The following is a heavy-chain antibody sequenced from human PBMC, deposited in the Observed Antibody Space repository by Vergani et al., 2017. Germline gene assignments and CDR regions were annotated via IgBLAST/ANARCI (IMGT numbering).Heavy chain of an antibody. D-gene: IGHD2-2*01. CDR1: GFSLNTYRVG. Sequence: QITLKESGPTLVKPTQTLTLICTFSGFSLNTYRVGVAWIRQPPGNALEWLALFYYNDDKRYNPSLKSRLTITKDTSKNQVVLTLTNMDPVDTATYFCAHTVRGVVPVTFDYWGPGSLVTVSS. V-gene: IGHV2-5*01. J-gene: IGHJ4*02. CDR2: FYYNDDK. CDR3: AHTVRGVVPVTFDY.